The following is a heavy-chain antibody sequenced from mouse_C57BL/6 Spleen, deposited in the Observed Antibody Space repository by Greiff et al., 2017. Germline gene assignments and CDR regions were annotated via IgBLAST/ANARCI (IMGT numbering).Heavy chain of an antibody. Sequence: VQLKESGPELVKPGASVKIPCKASGYTFTDYNMDWVKQSHGKSLEWIGDINPNNGGTIYNQKFKGKATLTVDKSSSTAYMELRSLTSEDTAVYYCARDYGSDWYFDVWGTGTTVTVSS. D-gene: IGHD1-1*01. J-gene: IGHJ1*03. CDR3: ARDYGSDWYFDV. CDR2: INPNNGGT. CDR1: GYTFTDYN. V-gene: IGHV1-18*01.